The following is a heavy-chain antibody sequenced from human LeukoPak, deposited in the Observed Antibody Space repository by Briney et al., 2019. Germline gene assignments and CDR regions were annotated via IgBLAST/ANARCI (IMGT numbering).Heavy chain of an antibody. CDR3: ARLPVIVGAWSPIDY. CDR2: INPESGGT. D-gene: IGHD1-26*01. J-gene: IGHJ4*02. V-gene: IGHV1-2*02. CDR1: GYTFTGYY. Sequence: GASVKVSCKASGYTFTGYYMHWVRQAPGQGLEWMGWINPESGGTNYAQKFQGRVTMTRDTSTSTAYMELTSLRSDDTAVYYCARLPVIVGAWSPIDYWGQGTRVTVSS.